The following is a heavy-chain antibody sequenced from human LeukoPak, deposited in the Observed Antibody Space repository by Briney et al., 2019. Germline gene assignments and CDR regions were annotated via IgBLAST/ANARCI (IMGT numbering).Heavy chain of an antibody. V-gene: IGHV3-23*01. Sequence: PGGSLRLSCAASGFTFSSYAMSWVRQAPGKGLEWVSAISGSGGSTYYADSVKGRFTISRDNSKNTLYLQMNSLGAEDTAVYYCAKARGYSGYERFFDYWGQGTLVTVSS. CDR2: ISGSGGST. CDR1: GFTFSSYA. J-gene: IGHJ4*02. CDR3: AKARGYSGYERFFDY. D-gene: IGHD5-12*01.